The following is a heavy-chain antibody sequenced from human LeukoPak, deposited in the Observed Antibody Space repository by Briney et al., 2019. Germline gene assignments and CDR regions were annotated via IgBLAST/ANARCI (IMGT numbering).Heavy chain of an antibody. CDR2: INPNSGGT. CDR3: ARPRQSRDGYRS. J-gene: IGHJ4*02. D-gene: IGHD5-24*01. Sequence: ASVKVSCKASGYTFTGYYMHWVRQAPGQGLEWMGWINPNSGGTNYAQKFQGRVTMTRDTSISTAYMELSRLRSDDTVVYYCARPRQSRDGYRSWGQGTLVTVSS. V-gene: IGHV1-2*02. CDR1: GYTFTGYY.